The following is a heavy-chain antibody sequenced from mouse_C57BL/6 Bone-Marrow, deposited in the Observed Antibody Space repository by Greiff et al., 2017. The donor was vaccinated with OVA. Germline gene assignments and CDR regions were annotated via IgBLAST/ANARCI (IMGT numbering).Heavy chain of an antibody. CDR1: GYTFTDYE. J-gene: IGHJ1*03. D-gene: IGHD2-10*02. Sequence: QVHVKQSGAELVRPGASVTLSCKASGYTFTDYEMHWVKQTPVHGLEWIGAIDPETGGTAYNQKFKGKAILTADKSSSTAYMELRSLTSEDSAVYYCTRWYGNYGYFDVWGTGTTVTVSS. CDR2: IDPETGGT. V-gene: IGHV1-15*01. CDR3: TRWYGNYGYFDV.